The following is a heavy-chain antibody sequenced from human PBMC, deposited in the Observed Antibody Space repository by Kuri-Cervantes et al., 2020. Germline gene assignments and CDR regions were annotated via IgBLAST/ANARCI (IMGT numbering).Heavy chain of an antibody. J-gene: IGHJ4*02. CDR3: AKFSGDGLRNYDY. CDR2: ISGSGGNT. Sequence: GGSLRLSYAASGFTFSSYAMSWVRQAPGKGLEWVSVISGSGGNTYYAESVKGRFTISRDNSKNTLYVQMNSLRAEDTAIYYCAKFSGDGLRNYDYWGQGTLVTVSS. D-gene: IGHD5-12*01. V-gene: IGHV3-23*01. CDR1: GFTFSSYA.